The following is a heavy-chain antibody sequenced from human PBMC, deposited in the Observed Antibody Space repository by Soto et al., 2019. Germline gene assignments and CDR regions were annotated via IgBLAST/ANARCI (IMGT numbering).Heavy chain of an antibody. Sequence: EVQLVESGGGLVQPGGSLRLSCAASGFTFSTYEMNWVRQAPGKGLEWVSYISSDGRTIYYGDSVKGRFTISRDNAKNSLFLQMSSLRAEDTAVYYCARESGYDPFEYWGQGTLVTVCS. V-gene: IGHV3-48*03. CDR3: ARESGYDPFEY. CDR2: ISSDGRTI. CDR1: GFTFSTYE. D-gene: IGHD5-12*01. J-gene: IGHJ4*02.